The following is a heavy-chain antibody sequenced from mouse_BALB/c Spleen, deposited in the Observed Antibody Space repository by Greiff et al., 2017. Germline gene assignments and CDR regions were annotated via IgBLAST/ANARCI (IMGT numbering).Heavy chain of an antibody. J-gene: IGHJ2*01. CDR1: GFTFSDYY. Sequence: EVKLMESGGGLVKPGGSLKLSCAASGFTFSDYYMYWVRQTPEKRLEWVATISDGGSYTYYPDSVKGRFTISRDNAKNNLYLQMSSLKSEDTAMYYCARAHYGSSFDYWGQGTTLTVSS. D-gene: IGHD1-1*01. V-gene: IGHV5-4*02. CDR3: ARAHYGSSFDY. CDR2: ISDGGSYT.